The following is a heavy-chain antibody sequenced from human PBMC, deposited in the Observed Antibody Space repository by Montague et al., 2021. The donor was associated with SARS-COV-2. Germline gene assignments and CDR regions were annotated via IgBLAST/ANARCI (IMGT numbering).Heavy chain of an antibody. J-gene: IGHJ4*02. D-gene: IGHD2-21*01. V-gene: IGHV4-39*07. Sequence: IYYSGSAYYNPSLKSRVTISIDTSKNQFSLKLNSVTAADTAVYYCARHIHQQNSDCGGAFDYWGQGTLVTVSS. CDR3: ARHIHQQNSDCGGAFDY. CDR2: IYYSGSA.